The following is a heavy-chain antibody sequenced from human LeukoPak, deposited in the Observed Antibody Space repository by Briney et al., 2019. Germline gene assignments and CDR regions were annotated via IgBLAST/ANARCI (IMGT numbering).Heavy chain of an antibody. CDR3: ARLGSGSNY. J-gene: IGHJ4*02. Sequence: SQTLSLTCAISGDSVSSNSAAWIWIRQSPSRGLEWLERTYYRSKWYTEYAVSVKSRITINPDTSKNQFSLQLSSVNPEDTAVYYCARLGSGSNYWGQGTLVTVSS. D-gene: IGHD3-10*01. CDR2: TYYRSKWYT. V-gene: IGHV6-1*01. CDR1: GDSVSSNSAA.